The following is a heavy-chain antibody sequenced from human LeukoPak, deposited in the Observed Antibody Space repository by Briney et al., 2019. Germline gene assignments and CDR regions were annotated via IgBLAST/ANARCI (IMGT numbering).Heavy chain of an antibody. D-gene: IGHD3-10*01. CDR2: IWYDGSNK. J-gene: IGHJ4*02. Sequence: GGSLRLSCAASGFTFSRYGMHWVRQAPGKGLEWVAVIWYDGSNKYYVDSVKGRFTISRDNSKNTLYLQMNSLRAEDTAVYYCARDGFGESFFDYWGQGTLVTVSS. CDR3: ARDGFGESFFDY. V-gene: IGHV3-33*01. CDR1: GFTFSRYG.